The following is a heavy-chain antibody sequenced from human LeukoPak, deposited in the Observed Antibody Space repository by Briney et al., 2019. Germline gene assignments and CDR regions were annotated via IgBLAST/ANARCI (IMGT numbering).Heavy chain of an antibody. CDR3: ARVKDERYSSGWYQDY. D-gene: IGHD6-19*01. CDR1: GFTFSSYS. Sequence: PGGSLRLSCAASGFTFSSYSMNWVRQAPGKGLEWVSSISSSSSYIYYADSVKGRFTISRDNAKNSLYLQMNSLRAEDTAVYYCARVKDERYSSGWYQDYWGQGTLVTVSS. J-gene: IGHJ4*02. CDR2: ISSSSSYI. V-gene: IGHV3-21*01.